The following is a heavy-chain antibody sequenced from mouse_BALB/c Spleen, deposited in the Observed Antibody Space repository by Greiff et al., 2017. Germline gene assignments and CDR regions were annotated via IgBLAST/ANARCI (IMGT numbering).Heavy chain of an antibody. V-gene: IGHV5-17*02. Sequence: EVKLVESGGGLVQPGGSRKLSCAASGFTFSSFGMHWVRQAPEKGLEWVANISSGSSTIYYADTVKGRFTISRDNPKNTLFLQMTSLRSEDTAMYYCATSRFTSFDYWGQGTTLTVSS. CDR1: GFTFSSFG. CDR2: ISSGSSTI. CDR3: ATSRFTSFDY. J-gene: IGHJ2*01.